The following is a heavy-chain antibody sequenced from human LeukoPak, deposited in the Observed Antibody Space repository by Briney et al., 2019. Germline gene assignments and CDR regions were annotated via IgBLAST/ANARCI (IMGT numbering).Heavy chain of an antibody. CDR1: GGSISSGGYS. Sequence: SQTLSLTCAVSGGSISSGGYSWSWIWQPPGKGLEWIGYIYHSGSTYYNPSLKSRVTISVDRSKNQFSLKLSSVTAADTAVYYCARNPSPWYFDLWGRGTLVTVSS. V-gene: IGHV4-30-2*01. CDR2: IYHSGST. CDR3: ARNPSPWYFDL. J-gene: IGHJ2*01.